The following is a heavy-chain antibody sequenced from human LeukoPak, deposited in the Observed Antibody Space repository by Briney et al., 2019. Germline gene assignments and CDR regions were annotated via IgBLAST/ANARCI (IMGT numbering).Heavy chain of an antibody. CDR2: IYYSGST. CDR1: GGSISSYY. J-gene: IGHJ5*02. D-gene: IGHD3-16*01. CDR3: ARGYAS. Sequence: SETLSLTCTVSGGSISSYYWSWIRQPPGKGLEWIGYIYYSGSTNYNPSLKSRVTISVDTSKNQFSLKLSSVTAADTAVYYCARGYASWGQGTLVTVSS. V-gene: IGHV4-59*01.